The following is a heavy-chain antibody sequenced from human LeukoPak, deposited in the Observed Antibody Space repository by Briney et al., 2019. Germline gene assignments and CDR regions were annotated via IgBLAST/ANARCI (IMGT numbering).Heavy chain of an antibody. J-gene: IGHJ4*02. CDR2: IYTSGNT. D-gene: IGHD1-26*01. CDR1: GGSISPYY. V-gene: IGHV4-4*07. Sequence: SETLSLTCTVSGGSISPYYWSWIRQPAGKGLEWIGHIYTSGNTNYNPSLKSRVTMSVNTSKNQFSLKLSSVTAADTAVYYCAREATIVGATMSWGQGTLVIVSS. CDR3: AREATIVGATMS.